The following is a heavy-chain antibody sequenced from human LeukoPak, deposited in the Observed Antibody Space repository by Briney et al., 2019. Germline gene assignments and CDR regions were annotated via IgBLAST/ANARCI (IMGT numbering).Heavy chain of an antibody. V-gene: IGHV3-23*01. CDR1: GFSFSTYA. Sequence: PGGSLRLSCVASGFSFSTYAMSWVRQAPGKGLEWVSGICGNDGKTYYADSVKGRFTISRDNSKNTLHLQMNSLRAEDTALYYCAKDTGGSCYSAIAYWGQGALVTVSS. J-gene: IGHJ4*02. CDR2: ICGNDGKT. D-gene: IGHD2-15*01. CDR3: AKDTGGSCYSAIAY.